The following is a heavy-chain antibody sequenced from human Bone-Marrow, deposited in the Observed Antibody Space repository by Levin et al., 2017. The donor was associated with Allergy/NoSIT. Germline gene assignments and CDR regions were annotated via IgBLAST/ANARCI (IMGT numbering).Heavy chain of an antibody. CDR1: GFTFTSYG. V-gene: IGHV3-21*01. Sequence: NAGGSLRLSCATSGFTFTSYGINWVRQAPGKGLEWVSSISANGAYTYYAASVKGRFTIARDYAKNSLSLQMHSLRVEDTAIYYCARAMGGGPIYHYYMDVWGKGTTVTVSS. J-gene: IGHJ6*03. CDR2: ISANGAYT. D-gene: IGHD3-16*01. CDR3: ARAMGGGPIYHYYMDV.